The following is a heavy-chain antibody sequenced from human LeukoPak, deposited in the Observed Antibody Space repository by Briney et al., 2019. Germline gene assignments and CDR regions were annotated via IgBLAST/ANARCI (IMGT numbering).Heavy chain of an antibody. CDR3: AARRPLGVFDL. CDR1: GGSISNYY. Sequence: SETLSLTCTVSGGSISNYYWSWIRQPPGKGLEWIGNIYYSGSTNFNPSLKSRVTISVDTSKNQFSLKLSSVTAADTAVYYCAARRPLGVFDLWGQGTMVTVSS. CDR2: IYYSGST. J-gene: IGHJ3*01. D-gene: IGHD3-16*01. V-gene: IGHV4-59*01.